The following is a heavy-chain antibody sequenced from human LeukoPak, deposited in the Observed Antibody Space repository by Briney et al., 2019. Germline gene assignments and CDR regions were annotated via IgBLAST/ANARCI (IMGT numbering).Heavy chain of an antibody. CDR1: GYSISSGYY. V-gene: IGHV4-38-2*01. J-gene: IGHJ6*04. CDR3: ARWNWGGGSCYDVYSYGYCHYGMDV. D-gene: IGHD2-15*01. CDR2: IYHSGST. Sequence: PSETLSLTCAVSGYSISSGYYWGWIRQPPGKGLEWIGSIYHSGSTYYNPSLKRRVTISVDTSKNQFSLKLSSVTAADTAVYYCARWNWGGGSCYDVYSYGYCHYGMDVWGKGTTVTVSS.